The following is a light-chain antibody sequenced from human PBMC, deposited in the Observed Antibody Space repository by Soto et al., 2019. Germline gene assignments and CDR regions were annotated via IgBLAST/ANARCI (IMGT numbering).Light chain of an antibody. CDR3: QSYDSSLSGYV. CDR1: SSNIGAGYD. J-gene: IGLJ1*01. Sequence: QSVLTQPPSVSGAPGQRVTISCTGSSSNIGAGYDVHWYQQLPGTAPKLLIYGNSNRPSGVPDRFSGSKSGTSASLAITGLQAEDEADYYCQSYDSSLSGYVVGKGTKVTVL. CDR2: GNS. V-gene: IGLV1-40*01.